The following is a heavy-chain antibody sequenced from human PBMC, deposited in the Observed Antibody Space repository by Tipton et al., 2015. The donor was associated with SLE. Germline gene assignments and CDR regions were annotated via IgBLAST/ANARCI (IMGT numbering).Heavy chain of an antibody. CDR3: ARVTFIPYNYYYYMDV. Sequence: TLSLTCTVSGGPISTYYWSWIRQPPGKGLEWIGYVYYSGRTSYNSSLKSRVTISVDTSKNQFSLKLNSVTAADTAVYYCARVTFIPYNYYYYMDVWGKGTTVIVSS. CDR2: VYYSGRT. D-gene: IGHD2-21*01. V-gene: IGHV4-59*01. J-gene: IGHJ6*03. CDR1: GGPISTYY.